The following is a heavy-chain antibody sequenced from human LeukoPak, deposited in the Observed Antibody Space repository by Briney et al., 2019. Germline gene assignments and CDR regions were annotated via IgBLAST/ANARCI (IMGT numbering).Heavy chain of an antibody. CDR3: ARLTAAAPGY. V-gene: IGHV4-34*01. CDR2: INHSGST. CDR1: GGSFSGYY. Sequence: SETLSLTCAVYGGSFSGYYWSWIRQPPGKGLEWIGEINHSGSTNYNPSLKSRVTISVDTSKNQFSLKLSSVTAADTAVYYCARLTAAAPGYWGQGTLVTVSP. J-gene: IGHJ4*02. D-gene: IGHD6-13*01.